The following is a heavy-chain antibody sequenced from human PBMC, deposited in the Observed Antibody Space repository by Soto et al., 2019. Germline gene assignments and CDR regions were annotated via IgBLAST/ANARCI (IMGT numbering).Heavy chain of an antibody. V-gene: IGHV4-31*03. J-gene: IGHJ4*02. Sequence: SETLSLTCTVSGGSISSGGYYWSWIRQHPGKGLEWIGYIYYSGSTYYNPSLKSRVTISADTSKNQFSLRLSSVTAADTAVYYCAKGGAAGPDYWGQGTLVTVSS. D-gene: IGHD6-13*01. CDR3: AKGGAAGPDY. CDR1: GGSISSGGYY. CDR2: IYYSGST.